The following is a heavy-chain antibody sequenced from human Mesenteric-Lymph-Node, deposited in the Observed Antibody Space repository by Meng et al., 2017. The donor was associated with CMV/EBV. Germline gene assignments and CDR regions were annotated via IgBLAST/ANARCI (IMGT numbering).Heavy chain of an antibody. CDR3: ARGRSIVTFDP. V-gene: IGHV4-59*12. J-gene: IGHJ5*02. CDR2: IYYSGST. CDR1: GGSISTYY. D-gene: IGHD2-21*01. Sequence: SETLSLTCTVSGGSISTYYWSWIRQPPGKGLEWIGYIYYSGSTNYNPSLKSRVTISVDASKKHFSLKLTSVTAAATAIYYCARGRSIVTFDPWGQGVLVTVSS.